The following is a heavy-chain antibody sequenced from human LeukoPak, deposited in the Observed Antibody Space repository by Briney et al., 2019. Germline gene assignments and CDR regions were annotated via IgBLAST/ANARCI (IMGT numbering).Heavy chain of an antibody. CDR1: GGSISNYY. Sequence: SETLSLTCTVSGGSISNYYWSWIQQPPGKGLEWIGYIYHSGSTNYNPSLKSRVTISVDTSKNQFSLKLSSVTAADTAVYYCARHGRWVGPAGYWGQGTLVTVSS. CDR3: ARHGRWVGPAGY. D-gene: IGHD4-23*01. V-gene: IGHV4-59*08. J-gene: IGHJ4*02. CDR2: IYHSGST.